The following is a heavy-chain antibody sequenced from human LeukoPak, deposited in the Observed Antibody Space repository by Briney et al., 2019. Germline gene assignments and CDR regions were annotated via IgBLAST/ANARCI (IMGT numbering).Heavy chain of an antibody. CDR3: ARTLVDY. CDR2: INEDGSVE. J-gene: IGHJ4*02. V-gene: IGHV3-7*01. Sequence: GGSLRVSCAASGFIFSNYYMSWVRQAPGKGLEWVANINEDGSVEYYVDSVKGRFTISRDNPKNSLYLLMNNLRAEDTAVYYCARTLVDYWGQGALVTVSS. CDR1: GFIFSNYY.